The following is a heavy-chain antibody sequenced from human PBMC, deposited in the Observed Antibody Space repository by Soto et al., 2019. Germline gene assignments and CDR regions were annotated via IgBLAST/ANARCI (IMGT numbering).Heavy chain of an antibody. Sequence: GGSLRLSCAASGFTFTRYSMNWVRQAPGKGLEWVSHISSSSSMVYYADSVKGRFSISRDNAKNSLYLEMNSLRAEDTVVYYCASYDNTNAFDVWGQGTMVTVSS. CDR1: GFTFTRYS. D-gene: IGHD3-10*01. CDR3: ASYDNTNAFDV. J-gene: IGHJ3*01. CDR2: ISSSSSMV. V-gene: IGHV3-48*01.